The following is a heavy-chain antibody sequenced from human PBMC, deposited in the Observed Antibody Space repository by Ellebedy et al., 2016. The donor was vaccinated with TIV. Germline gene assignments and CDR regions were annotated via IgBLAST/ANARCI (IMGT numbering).Heavy chain of an antibody. Sequence: SETLSLXXTVSGGSISGYYWSWIRQPPGKGLEWIGHVYYSGSTNYNSSLKSRVTISVDTSKNQFSLKLTSVTAADTAVYYCARARPLGNTLDYWGQGTLVTVSS. V-gene: IGHV4-59*01. J-gene: IGHJ4*02. CDR1: GGSISGYY. CDR2: VYYSGST. D-gene: IGHD1-26*01. CDR3: ARARPLGNTLDY.